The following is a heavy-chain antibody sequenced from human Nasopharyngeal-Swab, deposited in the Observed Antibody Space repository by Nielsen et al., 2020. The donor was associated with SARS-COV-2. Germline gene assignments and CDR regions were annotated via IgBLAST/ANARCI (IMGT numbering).Heavy chain of an antibody. CDR3: ARDPRGPDY. Sequence: ASVKVSCKASGYTFTSYGISWVRQAPVNGLECMGWISAYNGRTYYAQKFQGRVTMTTDTSTSTAYMDLRSLRSDDTAVYYCARDPRGPDYWGQGTLVTVSS. CDR1: GYTFTSYG. D-gene: IGHD6-25*01. CDR2: ISAYNGRT. V-gene: IGHV1-18*01. J-gene: IGHJ4*02.